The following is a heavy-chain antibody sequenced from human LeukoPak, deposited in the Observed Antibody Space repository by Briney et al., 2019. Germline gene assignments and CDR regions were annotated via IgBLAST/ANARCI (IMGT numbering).Heavy chain of an antibody. V-gene: IGHV3-11*01. J-gene: IGHJ5*02. CDR2: ISTSGSTI. D-gene: IGHD2-2*01. Sequence: PGGSLRLSCAASGFTFRDYHMSWIRQAPGKGLEWVAYISTSGSTIYYADSVKGRFPISRDNARNSLYLQMNSLRAEDTAVYYCATGRSVTYCSGTICYDPWFDPWGQGTLVSVSS. CDR3: ATGRSVTYCSGTICYDPWFDP. CDR1: GFTFRDYH.